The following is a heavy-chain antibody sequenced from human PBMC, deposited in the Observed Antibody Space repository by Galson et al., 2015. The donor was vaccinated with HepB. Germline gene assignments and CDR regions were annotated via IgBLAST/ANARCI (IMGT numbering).Heavy chain of an antibody. Sequence: SLRLSCAASGFTFSAYSMHWVRQAPGKGLEYLSVISGNGASTSYANSVKDRFSISRDNSKNTLYLQMGSVGPEDMAVYYCARERGGTYNWDAYDIWGRGTMVTVAS. CDR3: ARERGGTYNWDAYDI. V-gene: IGHV3-64*01. CDR1: GFTFSAYS. CDR2: ISGNGAST. D-gene: IGHD1-1*01. J-gene: IGHJ3*02.